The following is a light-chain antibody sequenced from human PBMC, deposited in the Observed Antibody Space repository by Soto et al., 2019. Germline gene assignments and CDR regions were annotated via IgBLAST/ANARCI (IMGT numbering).Light chain of an antibody. J-gene: IGLJ2*01. CDR2: EVS. Sequence: QSVLTQPPSVSGSPGQSVTISCTGTSSDVGRYNRVSWYQQPPGTAPKLVIFEVSNRPSGVPDRFSGSKSGNTASLTISGLQAEDEADYYCSLYTSSSTLVFGGGTKLTVL. V-gene: IGLV2-18*01. CDR1: SSDVGRYNR. CDR3: SLYTSSSTLV.